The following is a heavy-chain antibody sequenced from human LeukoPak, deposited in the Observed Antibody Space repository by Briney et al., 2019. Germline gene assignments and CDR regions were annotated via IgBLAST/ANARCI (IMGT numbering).Heavy chain of an antibody. CDR1: GFTFSDFG. CDR3: AKSLLTTASGTGRAFDF. D-gene: IGHD1-26*01. Sequence: GGSLRLSCAASGFTFSDFGMYWVRQAPGKGLEWVSVISNGGSDKYYADSVKGRFTISRDNSKNTLYLQMNSLRAEDTAEYYCAKSLLTTASGTGRAFDFWGQGTMVTVSS. V-gene: IGHV3-30*18. J-gene: IGHJ3*01. CDR2: ISNGGSDK.